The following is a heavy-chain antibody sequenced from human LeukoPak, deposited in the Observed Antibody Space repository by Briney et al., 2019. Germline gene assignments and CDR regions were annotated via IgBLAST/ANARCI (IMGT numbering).Heavy chain of an antibody. D-gene: IGHD3-22*01. CDR3: ARVWYDSSGYYPYYFDY. CDR1: GGSISSGSYY. J-gene: IGHJ4*02. CDR2: IYTSGST. V-gene: IGHV4-61*02. Sequence: SETLSLTCTVSGGSISSGSYYWSWIRQPAGKGLEWIGRIYTSGSTNYNPSLKSRVIISADTSKNQFSLKLSSVTAADTAVYYCARVWYDSSGYYPYYFDYWGQGTLVTVSS.